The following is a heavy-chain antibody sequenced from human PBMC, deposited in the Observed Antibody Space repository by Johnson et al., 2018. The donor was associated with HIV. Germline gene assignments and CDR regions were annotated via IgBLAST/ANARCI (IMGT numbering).Heavy chain of an antibody. CDR2: IWYDGSNK. CDR1: GFTFSSYA. D-gene: IGHD2-2*01. V-gene: IGHV3-30*04. CDR3: ARVAPAHDAFDI. Sequence: QVQLVESGGGLVQPGGSLRLSCAASGFTFSSYAMHWVRQAPGKGLEWVAVIWYDGSNKYYADSVKGRFTTSRDNSTNTLYLQMNSLRAEDTAVYSCARVAPAHDAFDIWGQGTMVTVSS. J-gene: IGHJ3*02.